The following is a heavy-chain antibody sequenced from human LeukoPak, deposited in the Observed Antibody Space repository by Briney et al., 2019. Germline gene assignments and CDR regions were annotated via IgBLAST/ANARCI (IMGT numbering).Heavy chain of an antibody. CDR1: GGSISSGGYY. V-gene: IGHV4-31*03. J-gene: IGHJ6*02. CDR2: IYYSGST. Sequence: PSQTLSLTCTVSGGSISSGGYYWSWIRQHPGKGLEWIGYIYYSGSTYYNPSLKSRVTISVDRSKNQFSLKLSSVTAADTAVYYCARGIELRLGELFFGMDVWGQGTTVTVSS. D-gene: IGHD3-16*01. CDR3: ARGIELRLGELFFGMDV.